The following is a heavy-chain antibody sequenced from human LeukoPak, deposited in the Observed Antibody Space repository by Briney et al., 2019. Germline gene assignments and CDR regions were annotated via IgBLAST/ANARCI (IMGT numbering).Heavy chain of an antibody. CDR1: GFTFDDYA. Sequence: GGSLRLSCAASGFTFDDYAMHWVRQAPGKGLEWVSGISWNSGSIGYADSVKGRFTISRGNAKNSLYLQMNSLRAEDTALYYCAKDRVTMVRGVVYWGQGTLVTVSS. V-gene: IGHV3-9*01. CDR3: AKDRVTMVRGVVY. CDR2: ISWNSGSI. D-gene: IGHD3-10*01. J-gene: IGHJ4*02.